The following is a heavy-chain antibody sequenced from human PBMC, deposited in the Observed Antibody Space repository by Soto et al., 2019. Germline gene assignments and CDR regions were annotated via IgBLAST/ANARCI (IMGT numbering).Heavy chain of an antibody. V-gene: IGHV1-18*01. CDR1: GYTFTSYG. CDR3: ARYGAPMDY. CDR2: ISAYNGNT. D-gene: IGHD2-2*01. J-gene: IGHJ4*02. Sequence: QVQLVQSGAEVKKPGASVKVSCKASGYTFTSYGISWVRQAPGQGLEWMGCISAYNGNTKYAQTLQGRVTMTTDTSTSPAYMKLRGLRSDVTAVYYCARYGAPMDYWGQGTVVTVSS.